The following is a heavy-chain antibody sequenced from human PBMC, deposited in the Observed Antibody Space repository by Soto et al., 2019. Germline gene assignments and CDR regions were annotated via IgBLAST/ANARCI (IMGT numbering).Heavy chain of an antibody. J-gene: IGHJ6*02. CDR2: IRSKAYGGTT. Sequence: LRLSCTASGFTFGDYAMSWVRQAPGKGLEWVGFIRSKAYGGTTEYAASVKGRFTISRDDSKSIAYLQMNSLKTEDTAVYYCTRTWIQLWSYYYYYYGMDVWGQGTTVTVSS. V-gene: IGHV3-49*04. CDR1: GFTFGDYA. CDR3: TRTWIQLWSYYYYYYGMDV. D-gene: IGHD5-18*01.